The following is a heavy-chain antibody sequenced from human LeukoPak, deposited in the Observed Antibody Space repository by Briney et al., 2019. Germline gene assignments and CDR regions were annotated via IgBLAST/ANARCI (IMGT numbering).Heavy chain of an antibody. Sequence: GGSLRLSCAASGFTVRSNYMSWVRQAPGKGLEWVSVIYSSGMTYYPDSVKGRFTISRDNSKNTLYLHMNSLKAGDTALYYCARDLYGVSHDYWVRGTLVSVSS. CDR1: GFTVRSNY. CDR3: ARDLYGVSHDY. CDR2: IYSSGMT. D-gene: IGHD4-17*01. J-gene: IGHJ4*02. V-gene: IGHV3-53*01.